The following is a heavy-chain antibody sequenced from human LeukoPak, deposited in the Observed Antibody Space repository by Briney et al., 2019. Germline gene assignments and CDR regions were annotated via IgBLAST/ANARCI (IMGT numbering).Heavy chain of an antibody. V-gene: IGHV3-7*02. CDR2: IKQDGSEA. Sequence: GGSLRLSCAASGFTFSTYWMSWVRQAPGKGLEWVANIKQDGSEAYYVDSVQGRFTGSRDNAKNSLYLQMNSPRAEDTAVYYCATLYSFGSYYFDYWGQGTLVTVSS. D-gene: IGHD5-18*01. CDR3: ATLYSFGSYYFDY. CDR1: GFTFSTYW. J-gene: IGHJ4*02.